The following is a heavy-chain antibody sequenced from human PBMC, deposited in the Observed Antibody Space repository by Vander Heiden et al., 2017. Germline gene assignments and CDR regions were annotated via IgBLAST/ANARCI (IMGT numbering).Heavy chain of an antibody. Sequence: QLQQQEWGPGLGKPSGTLSVTCNVPVVDSASRRSYYWGLCRQPPGKGLEWIGNVSYSGTTYYNPSLSSRLSISLDTSKIQLSLKLTSVTATDAAVYFCVRPSEDAYNFDFWRQGTLVTVSS. CDR2: VSYSGTT. V-gene: IGHV4-39*01. CDR1: VVDSASRRSYY. D-gene: IGHD1-1*01. CDR3: VRPSEDAYNFDF. J-gene: IGHJ4*02.